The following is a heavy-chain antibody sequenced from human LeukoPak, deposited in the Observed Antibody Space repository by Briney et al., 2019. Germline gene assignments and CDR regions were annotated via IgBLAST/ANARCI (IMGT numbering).Heavy chain of an antibody. D-gene: IGHD2-15*01. CDR3: AREYSPSVKAHGGFDY. V-gene: IGHV1-69*06. CDR2: IIPIFGTA. J-gene: IGHJ4*02. CDR1: GGTFSSYA. Sequence: SVKVSCKASGGTFSSYAISWVRQAPGQGLEWMGGIIPIFGTANYAQKFQGRVTITADKSTSTAYMELSSLRSEDTAVYYCAREYSPSVKAHGGFDYWGQGTLVTVSS.